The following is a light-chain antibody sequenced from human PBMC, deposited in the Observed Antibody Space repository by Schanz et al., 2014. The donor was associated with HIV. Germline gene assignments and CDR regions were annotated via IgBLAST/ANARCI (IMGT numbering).Light chain of an antibody. V-gene: IGLV1-44*01. CDR1: SSSIKINT. CDR3: ATWDDSLNGWV. Sequence: QSVLTQPPSASGPPGQRVPISCSASSSSIKINTVNWYQQLPGTAPKLLIYNSYHRPSGVPDRFSGSTSGTSASLAISGLQSEDEADYYCATWDDSLNGWVFGGGTKLTVL. CDR2: NSY. J-gene: IGLJ3*02.